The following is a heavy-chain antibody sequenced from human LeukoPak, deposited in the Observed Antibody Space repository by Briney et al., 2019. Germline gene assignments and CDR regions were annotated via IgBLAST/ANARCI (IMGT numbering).Heavy chain of an antibody. D-gene: IGHD3-22*01. Sequence: PGRSLRLSCAASGFTFDDYAMHWVRQAPGKGLEWVSGISWNSGSIGYADSVKGRFTISRDNAKNSLYLQMNSLRAEDTALYYCAKAQSVVITPDYWGQGTLVTVSS. V-gene: IGHV3-9*01. CDR1: GFTFDDYA. CDR2: ISWNSGSI. CDR3: AKAQSVVITPDY. J-gene: IGHJ4*02.